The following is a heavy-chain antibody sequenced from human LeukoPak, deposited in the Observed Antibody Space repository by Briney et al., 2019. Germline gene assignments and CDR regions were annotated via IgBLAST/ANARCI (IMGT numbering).Heavy chain of an antibody. CDR1: GGSISSYY. J-gene: IGHJ5*02. Sequence: PSETLSLTCTVSGGSISSYYWSWIRQPPGKGLEWIGYIYYSGSTNYNPSLKSRVTISVDTSKNQFSLKVTSVTAADTAVYYCARGEGYYVFNWFDPWGQGTLVTVSS. CDR3: ARGEGYYVFNWFDP. V-gene: IGHV4-59*12. D-gene: IGHD3-22*01. CDR2: IYYSGST.